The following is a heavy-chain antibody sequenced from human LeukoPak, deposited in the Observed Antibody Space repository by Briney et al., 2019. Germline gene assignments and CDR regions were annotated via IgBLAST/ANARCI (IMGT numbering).Heavy chain of an antibody. V-gene: IGHV1-2*02. D-gene: IGHD2-15*01. CDR2: INPNSGGT. J-gene: IGHJ4*02. Sequence: GASVKVSCKASGYTFTGYYMHWVRQAPGQGLEWMGWINPNSGGTKYAQRFQGRVTMTSDASISTAYMELSSLRSDDTAVYYCASRPDQHLLYYFDYWGQGALVTVSS. CDR3: ASRPDQHLLYYFDY. CDR1: GYTFTGYY.